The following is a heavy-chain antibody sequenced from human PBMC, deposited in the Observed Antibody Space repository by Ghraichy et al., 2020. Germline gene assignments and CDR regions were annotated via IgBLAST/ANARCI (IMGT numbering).Heavy chain of an antibody. D-gene: IGHD3-16*02. CDR1: GGSISSGGYS. CDR2: IYHSGST. CDR3: ARVSAFGGVIAVSYAFDI. J-gene: IGHJ3*02. V-gene: IGHV4-30-2*01. Sequence: LRLSCAVSGGSISSGGYSWSWIRQPPGKGLEWIGYIYHSGSTYYNPSLKSRVTISVDRSKNQFSLKLSSVTAADTAVYYCARVSAFGGVIAVSYAFDIWGQGTMVTVSS.